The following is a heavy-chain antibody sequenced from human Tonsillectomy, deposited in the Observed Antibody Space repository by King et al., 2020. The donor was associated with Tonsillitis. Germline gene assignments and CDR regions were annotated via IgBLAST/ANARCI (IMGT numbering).Heavy chain of an antibody. CDR2: ASFDGSNK. CDR3: AKGGVYFEFYY. CDR1: GFTFSSYG. J-gene: IGHJ4*02. Sequence: VQLVESGGGVVQPGRSLRLSCAASGFTFSSYGMHWVRQAPGKGLEWVAVASFDGSNKYYADSVKGRFSISRDNSKNTLHLQMNSLRPEDTAVYYCAKGGVYFEFYYWGQGTLVTVSS. V-gene: IGHV3-30*18. D-gene: IGHD3-22*01.